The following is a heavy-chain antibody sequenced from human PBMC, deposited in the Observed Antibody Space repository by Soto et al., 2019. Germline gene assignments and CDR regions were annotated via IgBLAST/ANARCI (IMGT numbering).Heavy chain of an antibody. Sequence: ASVKVSCKASGYTFTSYDINWVRQATGQGLEWMGWMNPNSGNTGHAQKFQGRVTMTRNTSISTAYMELSSLRSEDTAVYYCARGTETYYDFWSGYSGWWGQGTLVTVSS. CDR2: MNPNSGNT. V-gene: IGHV1-8*01. CDR3: ARGTETYYDFWSGYSGW. D-gene: IGHD3-3*01. J-gene: IGHJ4*02. CDR1: GYTFTSYD.